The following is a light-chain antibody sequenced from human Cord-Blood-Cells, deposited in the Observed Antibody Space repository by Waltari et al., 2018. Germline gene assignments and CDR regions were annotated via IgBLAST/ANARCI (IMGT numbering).Light chain of an antibody. V-gene: IGKV3-11*01. CDR2: DAS. J-gene: IGKJ4*01. Sequence: EIVLTQSPATLSLSPGERATLSCRASQSVSSYLACYQQKPGQAPRLLIYDASNRATGIPARFSGSGSGTDFTLTISSLEPEDFAVYCCQQRSNWPLTFGGGTKVEIK. CDR3: QQRSNWPLT. CDR1: QSVSSY.